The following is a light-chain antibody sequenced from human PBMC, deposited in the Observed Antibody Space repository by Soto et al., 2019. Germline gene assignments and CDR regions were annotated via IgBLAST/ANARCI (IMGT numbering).Light chain of an antibody. CDR3: QQYNSYSKT. CDR1: QSISSW. CDR2: DAS. Sequence: DIQMTQSPSTLSASVGDRVPITCRASQSISSWLAWYQQKPGKAPKLLIYDASSLASGVPSRFSGSGSGTEFTLTISSLQPDDFATYYCQQYNSYSKTFGQGTKVDI. V-gene: IGKV1-5*01. J-gene: IGKJ1*01.